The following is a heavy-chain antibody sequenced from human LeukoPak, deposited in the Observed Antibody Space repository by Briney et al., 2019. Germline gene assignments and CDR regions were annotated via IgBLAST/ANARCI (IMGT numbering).Heavy chain of an antibody. CDR3: ARERSGYSYGNYYYGMDV. CDR1: GYTFSGYY. CDR2: INPNSGGT. V-gene: IGHV1-2*02. J-gene: IGHJ6*02. Sequence: WASVTVSCTASGYTFSGYYMHWVRQAPGQGLEWMGWINPNSGGTYYAQKFQGRVTMTRDTSISTAYMELSRLRSDDTAVYYCARERSGYSYGNYYYGMDVWGQGTTVTVSS. D-gene: IGHD5-18*01.